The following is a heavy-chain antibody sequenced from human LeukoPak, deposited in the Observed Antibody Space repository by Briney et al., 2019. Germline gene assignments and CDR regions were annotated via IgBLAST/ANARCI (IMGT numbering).Heavy chain of an antibody. CDR1: GFTFSSYA. CDR3: ARGPHAGYYDSSGYYPPFDY. D-gene: IGHD3-22*01. CDR2: ISSNGGST. V-gene: IGHV3-64*01. Sequence: GGSLRLSCAASGFTFSSYAMHWVRQAPGKGLEYVSAISSNGGSTYYANSVKGRFTISRDNSKNTLYLQMGSLRAEDMAVYYCARGPHAGYYDSSGYYPPFDYWGQETLVTVSS. J-gene: IGHJ4*02.